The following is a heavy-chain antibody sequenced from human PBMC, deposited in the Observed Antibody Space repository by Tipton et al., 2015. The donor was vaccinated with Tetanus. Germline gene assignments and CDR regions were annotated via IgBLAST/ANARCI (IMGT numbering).Heavy chain of an antibody. CDR2: INWNGANM. V-gene: IGHV3-9*01. Sequence: SLRLSCPASGFKFEGFAMFWVRQAPGKGLEWVSRINWNGANMAYGDSVRGRFTISRDNAKNSLYLQMNSLRSEDTGIYYCARLVSNAFDVWGQGTVVTVSS. D-gene: IGHD3-9*01. CDR3: ARLVSNAFDV. J-gene: IGHJ3*01. CDR1: GFKFEGFA.